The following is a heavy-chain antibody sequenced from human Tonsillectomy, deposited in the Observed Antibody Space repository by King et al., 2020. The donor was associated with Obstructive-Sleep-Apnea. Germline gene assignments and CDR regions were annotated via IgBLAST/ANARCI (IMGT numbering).Heavy chain of an antibody. V-gene: IGHV3-7*03. CDR1: GCTLSTSW. J-gene: IGHJ4*02. CDR3: ARDPHYGALDY. Sequence: VQLVESGGGLVQPGGSLILSCAASGCTLSTSWMSWVRQAPGKGLEGVADINQDGSAIYYVYSVKGRFTISRDNAKNSLYLQMNSLTVEDTAIYYCARDPHYGALDYWGQGTLVNVSS. D-gene: IGHD4-17*01. CDR2: INQDGSAI.